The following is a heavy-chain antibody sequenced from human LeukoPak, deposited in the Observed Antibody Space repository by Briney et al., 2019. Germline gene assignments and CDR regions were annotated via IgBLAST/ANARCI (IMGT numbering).Heavy chain of an antibody. J-gene: IGHJ4*02. Sequence: SETLSLTCTVSGGSISSYYWSWIRQPPGQGLERIGYIYYIGSTNYNPSLKSRVTISVDTSKNQFSLKLRSVTAADTAVYYCARVTGYMIEDYFDYWGQGILVTVSS. D-gene: IGHD3-9*01. CDR1: GGSISSYY. CDR2: IYYIGST. CDR3: ARVTGYMIEDYFDY. V-gene: IGHV4-59*01.